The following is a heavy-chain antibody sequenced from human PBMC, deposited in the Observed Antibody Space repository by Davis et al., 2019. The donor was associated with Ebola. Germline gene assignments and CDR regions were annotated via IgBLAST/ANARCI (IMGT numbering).Heavy chain of an antibody. V-gene: IGHV3-33*01. J-gene: IGHJ4*02. CDR3: ARAAVVPAATDY. Sequence: GEFLKISCAASGFTFSSYGMHWVRQAPGKGLEWVAVIWYDGSNKYYANSVKGRFTISRDNAKNSLYLQMNSLRAEDTAVYYCARAAVVPAATDYWGQGTLVTVSS. D-gene: IGHD2-2*01. CDR2: IWYDGSNK. CDR1: GFTFSSYG.